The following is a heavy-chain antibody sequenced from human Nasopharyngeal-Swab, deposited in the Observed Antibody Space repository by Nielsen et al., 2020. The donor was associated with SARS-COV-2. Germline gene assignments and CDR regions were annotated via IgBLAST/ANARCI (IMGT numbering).Heavy chain of an antibody. CDR3: ARRLGLRAPFDY. V-gene: IGHV3-11*01. Sequence: GGSLRLSCAASGFSFSDYYISWIRQAPGKGLEWVSYISTTGTTMYYADSVKGRFIISRDNAKNSLFLQMNSLRAEDTAVYYCARRLGLRAPFDYWGQGTLVTVSS. D-gene: IGHD5/OR15-5a*01. J-gene: IGHJ4*02. CDR2: ISTTGTTM. CDR1: GFSFSDYY.